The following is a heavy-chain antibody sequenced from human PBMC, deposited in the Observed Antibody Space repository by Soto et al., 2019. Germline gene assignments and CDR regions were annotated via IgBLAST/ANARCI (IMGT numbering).Heavy chain of an antibody. J-gene: IGHJ5*02. D-gene: IGHD3-16*01. V-gene: IGHV4-39*02. Sequence: SETLSLTCTVSGASISVHSYYWTWIRQPPGKGLEWIGSSYYSGTTYFNPSLKSRATISVDTTKNQFSLRLTSVTAADTAVYYCARDTNSLDPWGQGTLVTVSS. CDR2: SYYSGTT. CDR1: GASISVHSYY. CDR3: ARDTNSLDP.